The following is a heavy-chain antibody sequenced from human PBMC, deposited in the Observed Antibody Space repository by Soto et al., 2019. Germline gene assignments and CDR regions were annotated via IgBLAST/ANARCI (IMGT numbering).Heavy chain of an antibody. J-gene: IGHJ4*02. CDR3: ARALYYYDNSGLAY. V-gene: IGHV1-18*01. CDR2: INIYSGDA. Sequence: QVRLEQSGPEVKKTGASVKVSCKASGYTFTSYGISWVRQAPGQGLEWMRWINIYSGDANYAQSFQDRVTMTRDTSTNTVYMEMRTLRSDDTAVYYCARALYYYDNSGLAYWGQGTLVTVSS. CDR1: GYTFTSYG. D-gene: IGHD3-22*01.